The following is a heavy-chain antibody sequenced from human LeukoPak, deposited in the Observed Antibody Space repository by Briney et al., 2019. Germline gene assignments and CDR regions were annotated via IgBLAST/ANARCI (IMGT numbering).Heavy chain of an antibody. J-gene: IGHJ4*02. CDR2: FYSGGST. Sequence: GGSLRLSCVAPGFTVSSSDMSWVRQAPGKGLEWFSVFYSGGSTYYADSVNGRFTMSRDNSKNTLYLQMNGLRVEDTAVYYCARVSPFDYWGQGTQVTVSS. V-gene: IGHV3-66*01. CDR3: ARVSPFDY. CDR1: GFTVSSSD.